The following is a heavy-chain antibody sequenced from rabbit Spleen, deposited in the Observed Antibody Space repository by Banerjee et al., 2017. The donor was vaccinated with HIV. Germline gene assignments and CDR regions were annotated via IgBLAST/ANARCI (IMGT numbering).Heavy chain of an antibody. D-gene: IGHD8-1*01. J-gene: IGHJ6*01. CDR2: IDAGSSGFT. Sequence: QSLEESGGDLVKPGASLTLTCTVSGFSFSSDYDMCWVRQVPGKGLEWIACIDAGSSGFTYFATWAKGRFTISKTSSTTVTLQATSLTVADTATYFCARDAGTSFSTYGMDLWGPGTLVTVS. CDR1: GFSFSSDYD. V-gene: IGHV1S40*01. CDR3: ARDAGTSFSTYGMDL.